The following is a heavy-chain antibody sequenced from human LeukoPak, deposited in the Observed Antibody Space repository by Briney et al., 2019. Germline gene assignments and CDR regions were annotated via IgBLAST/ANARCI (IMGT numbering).Heavy chain of an antibody. J-gene: IGHJ5*02. CDR3: AKGTYYYASGRANWFDP. D-gene: IGHD3-10*01. CDR2: ISYDGTNK. V-gene: IGHV3-30*18. Sequence: QTGGSLRLSCAASGFIFSNYGMHWVRQAPGKGLEWVAVISYDGTNKYYADSVKGRFTISRDNSKNTLYLQMNSLRAEDTAVYYCAKGTYYYASGRANWFDPWGQGTLVTVSS. CDR1: GFIFSNYG.